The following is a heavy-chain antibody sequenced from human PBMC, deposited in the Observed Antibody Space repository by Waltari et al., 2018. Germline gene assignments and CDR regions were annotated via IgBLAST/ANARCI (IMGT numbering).Heavy chain of an antibody. CDR2: ISSISSNI. D-gene: IGHD1-26*01. V-gene: IGHV3-21*01. Sequence: EVQLVESGGGLVKPGGSLRLSCAASGFTLSTYSMNWVRQAPGKGLEWVSSISSISSNIYYADSVRGRFTISRDNAKNSRYLRMNSLRAEDTAVYYCARERYSGSSHLPLNSWGQGTLVTVSS. CDR3: ARERYSGSSHLPLNS. CDR1: GFTLSTYS. J-gene: IGHJ4*02.